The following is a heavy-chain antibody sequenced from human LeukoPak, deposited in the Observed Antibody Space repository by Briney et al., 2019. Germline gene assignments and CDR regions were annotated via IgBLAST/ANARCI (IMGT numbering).Heavy chain of an antibody. V-gene: IGHV3-23*01. Sequence: GGSLRLSCAASGFTFTNYAMTWVRQAPRKGLEWVSAIGASGENTFYADSVKGRSTISRDKSKNTLHLQMNSLRVEDTAVYYCAKDRGYFDWLNPFDPWGQGTLVTVSS. D-gene: IGHD3-9*01. CDR1: GFTFTNYA. CDR2: IGASGENT. J-gene: IGHJ5*02. CDR3: AKDRGYFDWLNPFDP.